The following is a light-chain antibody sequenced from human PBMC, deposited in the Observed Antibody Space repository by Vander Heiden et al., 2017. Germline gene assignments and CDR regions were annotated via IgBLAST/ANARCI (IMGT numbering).Light chain of an antibody. Sequence: NFMLTQPHSVSESPGKKVTISCTRSSGGIASNYVQWYQQRPDSAPTTVIYEDDQRPSGVPDRFSGSIDSSSNSASLTISGLKTEDEADYYCQSYDNSNRGVFGGGTKLTVL. CDR2: EDD. CDR3: QSYDNSNRGV. CDR1: SGGIASNY. V-gene: IGLV6-57*04. J-gene: IGLJ3*02.